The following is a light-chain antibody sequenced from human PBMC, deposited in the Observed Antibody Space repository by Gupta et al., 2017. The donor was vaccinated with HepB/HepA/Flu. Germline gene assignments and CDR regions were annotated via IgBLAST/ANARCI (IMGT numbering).Light chain of an antibody. CDR1: TGAVTSGFS. CDR2: STN. J-gene: IGLJ2*01. V-gene: IGLV7-43*01. Sequence: QTVVTQEPSLTVSPGGPVTLTCASSTGAVTSGFSPNWFQQKPGQAPRALIYSTNKKRSWTPARFSGSLLGGKAALTLSGVQPEDEAVYYCLLDYGGAQLVFGGGTKLTVL. CDR3: LLDYGGAQLV.